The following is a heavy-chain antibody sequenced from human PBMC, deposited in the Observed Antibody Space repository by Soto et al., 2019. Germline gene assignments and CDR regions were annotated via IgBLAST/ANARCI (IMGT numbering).Heavy chain of an antibody. CDR1: GGTFSTFG. J-gene: IGHJ5*02. Sequence: QEQLVQSGAEVKKPGSSVKVSCKVSGGTFSTFGISWVRQAPGQGLEWMGGIIPIFNTAKYAQKFQGRVTITADKSTSRAHMELSSLRSEDTAVYYCARQTVSSGWHYGNWFDPWGQGTLVTVSS. D-gene: IGHD6-19*01. CDR2: IIPIFNTA. V-gene: IGHV1-69*06. CDR3: ARQTVSSGWHYGNWFDP.